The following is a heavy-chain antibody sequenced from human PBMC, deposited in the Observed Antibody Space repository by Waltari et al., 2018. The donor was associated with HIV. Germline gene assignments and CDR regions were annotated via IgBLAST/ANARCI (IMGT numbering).Heavy chain of an antibody. D-gene: IGHD5-12*01. J-gene: IGHJ4*02. CDR2: ISGTGART. V-gene: IGHV3-23*01. CDR3: AKDLNGYDRFDY. CDR1: GFTFSSFA. Sequence: EVQLLESGGGLVQPGGSLRLSCAASGFTFSSFAMSWVRQAPGKGREWVSAISGTGARTYDADSVKGRFTISRDNSKNTLYLQMNSLRADDTALYYCAKDLNGYDRFDYWGQGTLVTVSS.